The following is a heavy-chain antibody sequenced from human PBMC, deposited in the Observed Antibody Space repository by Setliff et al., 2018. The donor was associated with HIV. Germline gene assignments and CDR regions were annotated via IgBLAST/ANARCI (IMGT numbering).Heavy chain of an antibody. V-gene: IGHV3-23*01. CDR3: ARSVIGYYYYGMDV. D-gene: IGHD3-10*01. J-gene: IGHJ6*02. Sequence: PGWSLRLSCATSGFTFSSYTMNWVRQAPGKGLEWVSAISGSGGNTYYADSVKGRFTISRDNSKNTLYLQMNSLRAEDTAVYYCARSVIGYYYYGMDVWGQGTLVTVSS. CDR1: GFTFSSYT. CDR2: ISGSGGNT.